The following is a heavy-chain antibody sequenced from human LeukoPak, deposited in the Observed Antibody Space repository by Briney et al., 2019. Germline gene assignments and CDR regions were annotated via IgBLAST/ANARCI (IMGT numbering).Heavy chain of an antibody. CDR3: ARGSGSSWTDY. V-gene: IGHV4-34*01. J-gene: IGHJ4*02. CDR1: GGSFSGYY. CDR2: INHSGST. D-gene: IGHD6-13*01. Sequence: PSETLSLTCAVYGGSFSGYYWSWIRQPPGKGLEWIGEINHSGSTNYNPSLKSRVTISVDTSKNQFSLKLSSVTAADTAVYYCARGSGSSWTDYWGQGTLVTASS.